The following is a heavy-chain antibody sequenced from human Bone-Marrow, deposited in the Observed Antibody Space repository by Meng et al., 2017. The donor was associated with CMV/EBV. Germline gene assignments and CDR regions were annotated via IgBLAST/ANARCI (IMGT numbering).Heavy chain of an antibody. D-gene: IGHD2-15*01. CDR2: IYWNDDK. CDR3: ALGLGYCSGGSCYVLDP. CDR1: SSSGVG. J-gene: IGHJ5*02. V-gene: IGHV2-5*01. Sequence: SSSGVGVGWIRQPPGKALEWLALIYWNDDKRYSPSPKSRLTITKDTSKNQVVLTMTNMDTVDTATYYCALGLGYCSGGSCYVLDPWGQGTLVTVSS.